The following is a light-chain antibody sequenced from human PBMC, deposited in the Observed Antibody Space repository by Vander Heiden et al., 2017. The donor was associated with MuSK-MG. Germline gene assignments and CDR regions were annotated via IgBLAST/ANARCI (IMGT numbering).Light chain of an antibody. CDR3: QAGDSSTVV. CDR2: KDT. V-gene: IGLV3-1*01. CDR1: TLGDKY. Sequence: SYELTPPPSVSVSPGQTASITCSGDTLGDKYACWYQQKPGQSLVVVIYKDTKRPAGIPERFSGSNSGNTATLTISGTQDMDEDDYYCQAGDSSTVVFGGGTKLTVL. J-gene: IGLJ2*01.